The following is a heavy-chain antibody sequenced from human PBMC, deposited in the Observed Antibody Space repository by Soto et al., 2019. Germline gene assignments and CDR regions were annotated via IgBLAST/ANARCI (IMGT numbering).Heavy chain of an antibody. CDR3: ARDYYDFNYYYGMDV. J-gene: IGHJ6*02. Sequence: QVQLQESGPGLVKPSQTLSLTYTVSGGSISSGGYYWSWIRQHPGKGLEWIGYIYYSGSTYYNPSLKSRVTISVDTSKNQFSLKLSSVTAADTAVYYCARDYYDFNYYYGMDVWGQGTTVTVSS. V-gene: IGHV4-31*03. CDR2: IYYSGST. CDR1: GGSISSGGYY. D-gene: IGHD3-22*01.